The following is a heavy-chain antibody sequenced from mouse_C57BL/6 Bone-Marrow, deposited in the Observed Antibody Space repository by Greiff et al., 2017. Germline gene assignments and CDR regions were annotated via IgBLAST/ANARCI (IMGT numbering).Heavy chain of an antibody. CDR2: INPYNGDT. J-gene: IGHJ4*01. CDR3: ARCPDYDYAMDY. V-gene: IGHV1-20*01. CDR1: GYSFTGYF. Sequence: EVMLVESGPELVKPGDSVKISCKASGYSFTGYFMNWVMQSHGKSLEWIGRINPYNGDTFYNQKFKGKATLTVDKSSSTARMELRSLTSEDSAVYYCARCPDYDYAMDYWGQGTSVTVSS. D-gene: IGHD2-4*01.